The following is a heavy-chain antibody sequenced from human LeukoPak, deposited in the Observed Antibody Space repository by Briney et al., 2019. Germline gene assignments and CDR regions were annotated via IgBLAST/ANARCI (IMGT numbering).Heavy chain of an antibody. Sequence: GSLRLSCAASGFTFSSYAMSWVRQAPGKGLEWVSAISGSGGSTYYADSVKGRFTISRDNSKNTLYLQMNSLRAEDTAVYYCAKVLFGVATTKLPGSDYWGQGTLVTVSS. CDR1: GFTFSSYA. CDR3: AKVLFGVATTKLPGSDY. CDR2: ISGSGGST. D-gene: IGHD5-12*01. J-gene: IGHJ4*02. V-gene: IGHV3-23*01.